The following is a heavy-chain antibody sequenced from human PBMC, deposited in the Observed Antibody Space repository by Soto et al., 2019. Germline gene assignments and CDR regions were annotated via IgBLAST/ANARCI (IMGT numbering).Heavy chain of an antibody. CDR1: GGSISSGGYS. J-gene: IGHJ4*02. D-gene: IGHD6-13*01. CDR2: IYHSGST. CDR3: ANSHAGAHITAAVH. V-gene: IGHV4-30-2*01. Sequence: QLQLQESGSGLVKPSQTLSLTCAVSGGSISSGGYSWSWIRQPPGKGLEWIGYIYHSGSTFYNPSLKSRVTISVYRSKNQFSLKLSSVTAADTAVYYCANSHAGAHITAAVHWGQGTLVTVSS.